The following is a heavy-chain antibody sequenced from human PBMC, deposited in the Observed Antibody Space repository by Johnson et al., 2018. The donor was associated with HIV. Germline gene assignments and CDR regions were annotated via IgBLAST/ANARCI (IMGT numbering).Heavy chain of an antibody. V-gene: IGHV3-20*04. D-gene: IGHD4-17*01. CDR3: ARARYGDLLNLDAFDI. CDR1: GFTYDDHG. Sequence: VQLVESGGGVVRPGGSLRLTCAASGFTYDDHGMSWVRQAPGKGLEWVSGINWNGGSTGYADSVKGRFTISRDNAKNSLYLQMNSLRAEDTALYYCARARYGDLLNLDAFDIWGQGTMVTVSS. J-gene: IGHJ3*02. CDR2: INWNGGST.